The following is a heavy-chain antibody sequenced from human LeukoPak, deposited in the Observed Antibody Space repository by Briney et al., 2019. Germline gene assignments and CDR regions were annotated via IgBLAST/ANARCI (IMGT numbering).Heavy chain of an antibody. CDR1: GFTFDDYA. CDR3: ARDEYTSPCDY. D-gene: IGHD2-2*01. V-gene: IGHV3-9*01. Sequence: GRSLRLSCAASGFTFDDYAMHWVRQAPGKGLEWVSGISWNSGSIGYADSVKGRFTISRDNAKNSLYLQMSSLRADDTAVYYCARDEYTSPCDYWGQGTLVTVSS. CDR2: ISWNSGSI. J-gene: IGHJ4*02.